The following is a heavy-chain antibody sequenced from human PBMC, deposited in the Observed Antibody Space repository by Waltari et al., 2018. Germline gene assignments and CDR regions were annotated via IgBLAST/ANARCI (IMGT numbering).Heavy chain of an antibody. CDR1: GFTFNNYW. D-gene: IGHD3-3*01. V-gene: IGHV3-7*04. CDR2: IMKDGSTK. CDR3: ARDRDFSTLDV. J-gene: IGHJ6*02. Sequence: EVQLVESGGGLVQPGGSLRLSCVGSGFTFNNYWIAWVRQAPGRGREWVAKIMKDGSTKQDVGSVKGRFTISRDNAMNSVYLQVNSLRVEDTAVYDCARDRDFSTLDVWGQGTSVTVSS.